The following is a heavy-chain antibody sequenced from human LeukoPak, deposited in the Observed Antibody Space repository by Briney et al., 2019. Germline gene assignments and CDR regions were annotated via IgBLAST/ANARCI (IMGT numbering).Heavy chain of an antibody. CDR1: GYSFSNYW. CDR3: ARWGISGYYHFFDY. D-gene: IGHD3-22*01. CDR2: IYPGDSDT. J-gene: IGHJ4*02. Sequence: GESLKISCEGSGYSFSNYWIAWVRQMPGKGLEWMGIIYPGDSDTRYSPSFQGQVTISADKSISTAYLQWSSLKASDTAMYYCARWGISGYYHFFDYWGQGTLVTVSS. V-gene: IGHV5-51*01.